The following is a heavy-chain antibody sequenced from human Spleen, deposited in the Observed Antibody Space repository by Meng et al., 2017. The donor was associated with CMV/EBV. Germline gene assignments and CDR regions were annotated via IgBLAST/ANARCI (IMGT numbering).Heavy chain of an antibody. Sequence: ASCRSTFSDYYTSWIRQAPGKGLEWISYISSSSDSIYYADSVKGRFTISRDNAQKSLYLQMNSLRAEDTAVYYCASGALYSSSYDHWGQGTLVTVSS. V-gene: IGHV3-11*04. CDR3: ASGALYSSSYDH. CDR2: ISSSSDSI. J-gene: IGHJ5*02. CDR1: RSTFSDYY. D-gene: IGHD6-6*01.